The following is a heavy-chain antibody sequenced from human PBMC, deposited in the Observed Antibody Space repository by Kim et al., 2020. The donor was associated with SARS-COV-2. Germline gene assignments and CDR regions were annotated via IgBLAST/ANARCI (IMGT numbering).Heavy chain of an antibody. J-gene: IGHJ4*02. CDR1: GFTFSSYA. CDR2: ISGSGGST. Sequence: GGSLRLSCAASGFTFSSYAMSWVRQAPGKGLDWVSGISGSGGSTYYADSVRGRFTISRDNSKNTLYLQMNSLRAEDTAVYYCAKVFSGRFGMSSSWCDYWGQGTLVTVSS. V-gene: IGHV3-23*01. CDR3: AKVFSGRFGMSSSWCDY. D-gene: IGHD6-13*01.